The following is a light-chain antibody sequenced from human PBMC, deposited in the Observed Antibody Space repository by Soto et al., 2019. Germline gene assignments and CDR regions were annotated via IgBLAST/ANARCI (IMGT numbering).Light chain of an antibody. J-gene: IGLJ1*01. Sequence: QSVLTQPASVSGSPGQSITISCTGTNSDVGSYNYVCWYQQHPGKAPKLMIHDVSNRPSGVSNRFSGSKSGNTASLTISGLQAEDEADYYCSSYTSSSTLVFGTGTKLTVL. CDR1: NSDVGSYNY. V-gene: IGLV2-14*01. CDR3: SSYTSSSTLV. CDR2: DVS.